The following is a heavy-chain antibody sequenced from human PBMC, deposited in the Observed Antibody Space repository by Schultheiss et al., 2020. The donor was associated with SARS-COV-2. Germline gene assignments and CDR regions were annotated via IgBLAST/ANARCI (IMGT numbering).Heavy chain of an antibody. V-gene: IGHV3-23*01. CDR1: GFTFSNSD. D-gene: IGHD2-21*01. Sequence: GGSLRLSCAASGFTFSNSDMNWVRQAPGKGLEWVSAISASGGNTYYADSVKGRFTISRDNSKNTLYLQMNSLRAEDTAVYYCAKDLARAVIFPFDYWDQGTLVTVSS. CDR3: AKDLARAVIFPFDY. J-gene: IGHJ4*02. CDR2: ISASGGNT.